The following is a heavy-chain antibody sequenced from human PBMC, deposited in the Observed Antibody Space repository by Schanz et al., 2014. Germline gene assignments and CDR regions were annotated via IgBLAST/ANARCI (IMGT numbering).Heavy chain of an antibody. CDR2: ISSSSSTR. J-gene: IGHJ2*01. CDR1: GFIFRSFG. V-gene: IGHV3-48*04. D-gene: IGHD1-26*01. CDR3: ARNRGSGGQNWYFDL. Sequence: GQLVESGGGVVQPGKSLRLSCATSGFIFRSFGIHWVRQAPGKGLEWVSYISSSSSTRYYADSVKGRFTISRDNTKNSLFLQLNSLRADDTAVYYCARNRGSGGQNWYFDLWGRGTLVTVSS.